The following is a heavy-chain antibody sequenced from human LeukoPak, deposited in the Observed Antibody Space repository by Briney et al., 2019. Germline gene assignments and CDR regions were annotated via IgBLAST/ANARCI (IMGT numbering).Heavy chain of an antibody. V-gene: IGHV5-51*01. Sequence: GESLKISCKGSGYIFTTYWIGWVRQMPGKGLEWMGIIYPGDSDTRYGPSFQGQVTISLDKSITTAYLQWSSLKASDTATYYCARQLAVAGNFDYWGQGTLVTVSS. CDR3: ARQLAVAGNFDY. D-gene: IGHD6-19*01. CDR1: GYIFTTYW. J-gene: IGHJ4*02. CDR2: IYPGDSDT.